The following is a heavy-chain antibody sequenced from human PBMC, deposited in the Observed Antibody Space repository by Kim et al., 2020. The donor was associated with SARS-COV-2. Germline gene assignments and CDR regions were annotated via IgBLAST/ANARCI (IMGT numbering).Heavy chain of an antibody. CDR3: ARGVTSGA. J-gene: IGHJ5*02. D-gene: IGHD2-21*02. CDR2: SGNT. V-gene: IGHV1-8*03. Sequence: SGNTGYAQKFQGRVTSTRTTSISTAYMELSSLRSEDTAVYYCARGVTSGAWGQGTLVTVSS.